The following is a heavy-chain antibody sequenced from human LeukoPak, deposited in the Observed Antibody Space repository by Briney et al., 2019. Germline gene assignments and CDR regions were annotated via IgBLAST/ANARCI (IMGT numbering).Heavy chain of an antibody. Sequence: SETLSLTCSVSGGSISSYFWSWIRQPAGKGLEWIGRVYSSGSTSFNPSLKSRVTMSVDTSKSQFSLKLTSVTAADTAVYYCARVSLYSGSDYLDNWGQGTLVTVSS. CDR3: ARVSLYSGSDYLDN. CDR1: GGSISSYF. J-gene: IGHJ4*02. V-gene: IGHV4-4*07. D-gene: IGHD5-12*01. CDR2: VYSSGST.